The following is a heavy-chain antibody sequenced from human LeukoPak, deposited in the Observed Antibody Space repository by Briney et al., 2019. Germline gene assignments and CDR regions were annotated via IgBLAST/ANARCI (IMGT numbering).Heavy chain of an antibody. Sequence: NPSETLSLTCTVSGDSVSSYYWSWIRQPPGKGLEWIGYISYSGSTNYNPSLMGRVTISVDTSKNQFSLKLSSVTAADTAVYYCARQITSASVAFDYWGQGTLVTVSS. V-gene: IGHV4-59*02. CDR3: ARQITSASVAFDY. J-gene: IGHJ4*02. D-gene: IGHD6-6*01. CDR1: GDSVSSYY. CDR2: ISYSGST.